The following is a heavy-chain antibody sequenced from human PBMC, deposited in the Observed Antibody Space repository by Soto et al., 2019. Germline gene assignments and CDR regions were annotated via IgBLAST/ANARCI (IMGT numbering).Heavy chain of an antibody. CDR1: GGTFSSYA. Sequence: QVQLVQSGAEVKKPGSSGKVSCKASGGTFSSYAIDWVRQAPGQGLEWMGGVLPIFGTADYAQKFQGRVTITADESTSTAYMELSSVRSEDTAVYYCARGQTGGGWGYYFDYWGQGTLVPVSS. CDR3: ARGQTGGGWGYYFDY. V-gene: IGHV1-69*12. D-gene: IGHD3-16*01. J-gene: IGHJ4*02. CDR2: VLPIFGTA.